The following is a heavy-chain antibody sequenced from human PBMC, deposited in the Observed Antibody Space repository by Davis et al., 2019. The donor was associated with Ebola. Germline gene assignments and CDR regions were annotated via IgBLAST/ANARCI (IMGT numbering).Heavy chain of an antibody. CDR2: IKSKTDGGTT. CDR3: TTDKADVADYYYYYGMDV. CDR1: GFTFNNAW. V-gene: IGHV3-15*07. J-gene: IGHJ6*02. Sequence: GGSLRLSCEASGFTFNNAWMNWVRQAPGKGLEWVGRIKSKTDGGTTDYAAPVKGRFTISRDDSKNTLYLQMNSLKTEDTAVYYCTTDKADVADYYYYYGMDVWGQGTTVTVSS. D-gene: IGHD6-25*01.